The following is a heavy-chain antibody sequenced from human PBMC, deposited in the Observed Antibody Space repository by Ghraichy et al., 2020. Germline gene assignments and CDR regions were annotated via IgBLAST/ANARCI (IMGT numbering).Heavy chain of an antibody. D-gene: IGHD3-22*01. J-gene: IGHJ4*02. CDR2: IYSGGST. V-gene: IGHV3-66*02. CDR3: ARGYDSSGYYYPDYFDY. Sequence: GGSLRLSCAASGFTVSSNYMSWVRQAPGKGLEWVSVIYSGGSTYYADSVKGRFTISRDNSKNTLYLQMNSLRAEDTAVYYCARGYDSSGYYYPDYFDYWGQGTLVTVSS. CDR1: GFTVSSNY.